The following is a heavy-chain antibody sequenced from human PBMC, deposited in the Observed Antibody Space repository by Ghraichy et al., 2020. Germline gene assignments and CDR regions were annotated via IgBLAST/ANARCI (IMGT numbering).Heavy chain of an antibody. J-gene: IGHJ6*03. CDR1: GYTFTGYY. D-gene: IGHD4-17*01. CDR2: INPNSCGT. CDR3: ARDPPDYGDYHYYYYMDV. V-gene: IGHV1-2*02. Sequence: ASVKVSCKASGYTFTGYYMHWVRQAPGQGLEWMGWINPNSCGTNYAQKFQGRVTMTRDTSISTAYMELSRLRSDDTAVYYCARDPPDYGDYHYYYYMDVWGKGTTVTVSS.